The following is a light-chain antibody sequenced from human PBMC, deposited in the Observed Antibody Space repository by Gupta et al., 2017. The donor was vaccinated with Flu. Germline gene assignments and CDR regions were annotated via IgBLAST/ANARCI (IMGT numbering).Light chain of an antibody. V-gene: IGLV2-8*01. J-gene: IGLJ1*01. CDR2: EVS. CDR1: SSDVGRYKY. CDR3: SSYAGSDTFV. Sequence: QSALTPPPSASGSRGQSVTVSCTGTSSDVGRYKYVYWYRQHPGKAPELLIYEVSKRPSGIPQRFSGSKSGNTASLTVSGLQAEDEADYYCSSYAGSDTFVFGSGTTVTVL.